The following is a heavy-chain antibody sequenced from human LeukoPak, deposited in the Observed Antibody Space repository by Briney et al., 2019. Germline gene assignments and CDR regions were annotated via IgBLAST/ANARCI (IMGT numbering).Heavy chain of an antibody. Sequence: SETLSLTCTVSGGSISIYYWSWIRQPPGKGLEWIGYIYYSGSTNYNPSLKSRVTISVDTSKNQFSLKLSSVTAADTAVYYCARDGIEMATPGDYYYYMDVWGKGTTVTVSS. CDR3: ARDGIEMATPGDYYYYMDV. J-gene: IGHJ6*03. CDR2: IYYSGST. V-gene: IGHV4-59*01. CDR1: GGSISIYY. D-gene: IGHD5-24*01.